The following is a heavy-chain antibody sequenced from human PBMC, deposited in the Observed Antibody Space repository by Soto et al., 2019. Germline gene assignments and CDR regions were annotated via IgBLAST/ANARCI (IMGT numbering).Heavy chain of an antibody. CDR2: ISARGTT. D-gene: IGHD2-8*01. CDR3: ARGMGRYFDL. CDR1: GDSXXNFX. V-gene: IGHV4-4*07. J-gene: IGHJ2*01. Sequence: QVQXQESGPGLVXPSETLSLXCTXXGDSXXNFXWSWIRQPTGKGLESLGRISARGTTNYNPSLLSRVAMSLDTSKNQFSLRLTSLSAADTAVYFCARGMGRYFDLWGRGTLVTVFS.